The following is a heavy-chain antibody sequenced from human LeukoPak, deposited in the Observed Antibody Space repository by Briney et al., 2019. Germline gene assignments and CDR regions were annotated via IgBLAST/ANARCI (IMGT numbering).Heavy chain of an antibody. CDR2: ISSSSSYI. Sequence: TSGGSLRLSCAASGFTFSSYSMNWVRQAPGKGLEWVSSISSSSSYIYYADSVKGRFTISRDNAKNSLYLQMNSLRAEDTAVYYCAKRHVYPGPYYYYYYMDVWGKGTTVTISS. CDR1: GFTFSSYS. D-gene: IGHD2-8*01. CDR3: AKRHVYPGPYYYYYYMDV. V-gene: IGHV3-21*01. J-gene: IGHJ6*03.